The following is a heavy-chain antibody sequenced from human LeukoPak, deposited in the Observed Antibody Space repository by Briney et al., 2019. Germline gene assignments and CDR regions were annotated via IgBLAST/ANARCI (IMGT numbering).Heavy chain of an antibody. CDR2: IYYSGST. CDR3: ARDTRSRASRAPLAGLTDYYYYYGMDV. J-gene: IGHJ6*02. CDR1: GGSISSYY. Sequence: SETPSLTCTVSGGSISSYYWSWIRQPPGKGLEWIGYIYYSGSTNYNPSLKSRVTISVDTSKNQFSLKLSSVTAADTAVYYCARDTRSRASRAPLAGLTDYYYYYGMDVWGQGTTVTVSS. D-gene: IGHD1-26*01. V-gene: IGHV4-59*01.